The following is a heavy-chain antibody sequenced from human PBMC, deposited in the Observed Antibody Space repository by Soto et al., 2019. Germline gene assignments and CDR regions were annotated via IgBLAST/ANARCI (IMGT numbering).Heavy chain of an antibody. D-gene: IGHD1-26*01. CDR2: ISSSSSYI. CDR1: GFTFSSYS. CDR3: ARDKSGSYLFVY. J-gene: IGHJ4*02. V-gene: IGHV3-21*01. Sequence: GGSLRLSCAASGFTFSSYSMNWVRQAPGKGLEWVSSISSSSSYIYYADSVKGRFTISRDNAKNSLYLQMNSLRAEDTAVYYCARDKSGSYLFVYWGQGTLVTVSS.